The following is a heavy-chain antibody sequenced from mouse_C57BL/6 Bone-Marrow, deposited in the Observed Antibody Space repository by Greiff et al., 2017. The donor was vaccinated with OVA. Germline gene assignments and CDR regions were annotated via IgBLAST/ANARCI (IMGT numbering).Heavy chain of an antibody. Sequence: VQLKQSGAELVRPGASVKLSCTASGFNIKDDYMHWVKQRPEQGLEWIGWIDPENGDTEYASKFQGKATITADTYSNTAYLQLSSLTSEDTAVYYCTTMVRYFDYWGQGTTLTVSS. V-gene: IGHV14-4*01. D-gene: IGHD2-2*01. CDR3: TTMVRYFDY. CDR1: GFNIKDDY. CDR2: IDPENGDT. J-gene: IGHJ2*01.